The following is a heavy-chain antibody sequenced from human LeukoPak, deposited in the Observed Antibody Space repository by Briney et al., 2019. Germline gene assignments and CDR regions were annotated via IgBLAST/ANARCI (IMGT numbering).Heavy chain of an antibody. CDR1: GGSFSGYY. Sequence: PSETLSLTCAVYGGSFSGYYWSWIRQPPGKGLEWIGEINHSGSTNYNPSLKSRVAISVDTSKNQFSLKLSSVTAADTAVYYCARRRKKGPAPGVDQWGQGTLVTVSS. J-gene: IGHJ4*02. V-gene: IGHV4-34*01. CDR2: INHSGST. CDR3: ARRRKKGPAPGVDQ. D-gene: IGHD3-10*01.